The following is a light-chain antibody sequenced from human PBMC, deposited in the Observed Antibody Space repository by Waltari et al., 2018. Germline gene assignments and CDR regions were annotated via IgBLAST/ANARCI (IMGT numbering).Light chain of an antibody. CDR3: QQHNNYPFT. V-gene: IGKV1-16*01. J-gene: IGKJ3*01. CDR1: QGISKY. Sequence: DIKMTQSPSPMSASVGYTVTITCGESQGISKYLAWYQKKPGKAPKPLIYYASNLESGVPSRFSGSGSGTDFTLTISSLQPEDFATYYCQQHNNYPFTFGPGTKVDIK. CDR2: YAS.